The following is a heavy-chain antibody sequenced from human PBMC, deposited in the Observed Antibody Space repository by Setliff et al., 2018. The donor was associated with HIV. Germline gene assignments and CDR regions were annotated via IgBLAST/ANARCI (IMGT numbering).Heavy chain of an antibody. V-gene: IGHV4-59*10. CDR1: GGSFSDYY. D-gene: IGHD1-26*01. J-gene: IGHJ4*02. CDR3: ARSMGAFDY. CDR2: IFAGGST. Sequence: PSETLSLTCAVYGGSFSDYYWSWIRQPAGKGLEYIGRIFAGGSTNYNPSLRSRVTISINTSKNQFSLELSSVTAADTAVYYCARSMGAFDYWGPGALVTVSS.